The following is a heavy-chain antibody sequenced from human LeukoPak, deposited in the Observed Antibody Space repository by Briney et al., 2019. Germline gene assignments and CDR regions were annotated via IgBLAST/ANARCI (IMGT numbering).Heavy chain of an antibody. CDR3: ARLPYCSGGSCPPVYFDS. CDR2: IYPDDSDT. D-gene: IGHD2-15*01. CDR1: GSSFTSYW. J-gene: IGHJ4*02. V-gene: IGHV5-51*01. Sequence: GASLKISCKGSGSSFTSYWIAWVRPLPGKGLEWMGIIYPDDSDTRYSPSFQGQVTISADKSISTAYLQWSSLKASDTAMYYCARLPYCSGGSCPPVYFDSWGQGTLVTVSS.